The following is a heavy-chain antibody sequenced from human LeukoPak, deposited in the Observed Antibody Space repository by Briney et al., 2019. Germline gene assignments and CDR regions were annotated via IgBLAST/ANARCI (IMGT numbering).Heavy chain of an antibody. J-gene: IGHJ4*02. CDR2: VYYSGST. CDR1: GGSISSYY. Sequence: PSETLSLTCTVSGGSISSYYWSWIRQPPGKGLEWIGYVYYSGSTYYNPSLKSRVTISVDTSKNQFSLKLSSVTAADTAIYYCARDASRIQLWPLWGQGTLVTVSS. V-gene: IGHV4-59*12. CDR3: ARDASRIQLWPL. D-gene: IGHD5-18*01.